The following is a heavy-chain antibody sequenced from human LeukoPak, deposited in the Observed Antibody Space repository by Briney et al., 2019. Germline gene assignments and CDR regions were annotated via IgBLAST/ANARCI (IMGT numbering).Heavy chain of an antibody. CDR3: ARDHRYAFDN. CDR2: VGISSGNT. CDR1: GFTFSDYS. Sequence: GGSLRLSCGASGFTFSDYSMNWVRQAPGKGLEWISYVGISSGNTKYAASVKGRFTIFGDSAKNSVFLQMNNLRVEDTAVYYCARDHRYAFDNWGQGTLVTVSS. J-gene: IGHJ4*02. V-gene: IGHV3-48*04. D-gene: IGHD5-12*01.